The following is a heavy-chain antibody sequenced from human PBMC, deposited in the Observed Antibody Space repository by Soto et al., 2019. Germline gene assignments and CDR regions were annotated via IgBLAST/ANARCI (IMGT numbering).Heavy chain of an antibody. CDR2: ISDSGGST. Sequence: EVQLLESGGGLVQPGGSLRLSCAASGFTFSSYTMSWVRQAPGKGLEWVSAISDSGGSTYYADSVKGRFTISRDNSKHTLFLQVNSLRAEDTAVYYCAKRLGDYYYLDVWGKGTTVTVSS. CDR1: GFTFSSYT. J-gene: IGHJ6*03. V-gene: IGHV3-23*01. CDR3: AKRLGDYYYLDV.